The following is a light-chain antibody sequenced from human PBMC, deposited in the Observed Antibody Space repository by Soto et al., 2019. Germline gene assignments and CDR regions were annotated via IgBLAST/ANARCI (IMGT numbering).Light chain of an antibody. CDR1: SSDVGGYNY. Sequence: QSALTQPASVSGSPGQSITISCTGTSSDVGGYNYVSWYQQHPGKAPKLMIYDVSNRPSGVSNRFSGSKSGNTASLTISGLQAEHEADYYCSSYTSSITLVFGGGTTLTVL. CDR3: SSYTSSITLV. CDR2: DVS. V-gene: IGLV2-14*01. J-gene: IGLJ2*01.